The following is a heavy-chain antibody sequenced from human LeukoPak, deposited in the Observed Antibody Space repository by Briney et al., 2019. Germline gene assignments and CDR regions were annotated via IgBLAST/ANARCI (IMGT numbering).Heavy chain of an antibody. Sequence: PSETLSLTCTVSGGSISSGSYYWSWIRQPAGKGLEWIGYIFHRGGTNYNPSLKSRVTISVDTSKNHFSLKLSSVTAADTAVYYCARDAYYYDSSGSRLFDYWGQGTLVTVSS. D-gene: IGHD3-22*01. CDR3: ARDAYYYDSSGSRLFDY. V-gene: IGHV4-61*10. J-gene: IGHJ4*02. CDR2: IFHRGGT. CDR1: GGSISSGSYY.